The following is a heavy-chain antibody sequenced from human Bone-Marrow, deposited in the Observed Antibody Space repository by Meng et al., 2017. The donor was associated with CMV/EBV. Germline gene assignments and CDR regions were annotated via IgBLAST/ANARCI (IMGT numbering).Heavy chain of an antibody. Sequence: SVKVSCKASGYTFTGYYMHWVRQAPGQGLEWMGWIISILGIANYAQKFQGRVTITADKSTSTAYMELSSLRSEDTAVYYCARFMSGYDYWGQGTLVTFSS. V-gene: IGHV1-69*10. J-gene: IGHJ4*02. CDR2: IISILGIA. D-gene: IGHD3-3*01. CDR1: GYTFTGYY. CDR3: ARFMSGYDY.